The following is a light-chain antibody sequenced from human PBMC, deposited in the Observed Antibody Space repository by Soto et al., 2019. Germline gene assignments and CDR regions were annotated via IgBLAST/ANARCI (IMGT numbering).Light chain of an antibody. J-gene: IGLJ1*01. Sequence: QSVLTQPPSASGSPGQSVTISCTGTSSDVGGYNYVSWYQQYPGKAPKLIIYEVYKRPSGVPDRFSGSKSGNTAALTVSGLQAEDEADYYCSSYVGTNSYVFGTGTKLTVL. CDR3: SSYVGTNSYV. CDR1: SSDVGGYNY. CDR2: EVY. V-gene: IGLV2-8*01.